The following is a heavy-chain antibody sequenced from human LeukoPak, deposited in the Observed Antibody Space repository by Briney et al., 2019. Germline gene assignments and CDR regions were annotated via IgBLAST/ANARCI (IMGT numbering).Heavy chain of an antibody. V-gene: IGHV3-23*01. CDR3: AKVTSGYDSPFDY. J-gene: IGHJ4*02. CDR2: ISGSGGST. CDR1: GFTFSSYG. Sequence: GGPLRLSCAASGFTFSSYGMSWVRQAPGKGLEWVSAISGSGGSTYYADSVKGRFTISRDNSKNTLYLQMNSLRAEDTAVYYCAKVTSGYDSPFDYWGQGTLVTVSS. D-gene: IGHD5-12*01.